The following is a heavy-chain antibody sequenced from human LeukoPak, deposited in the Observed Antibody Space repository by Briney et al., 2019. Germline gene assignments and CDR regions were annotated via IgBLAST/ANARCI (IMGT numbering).Heavy chain of an antibody. D-gene: IGHD5-24*01. CDR1: GFSFSNYG. J-gene: IGHJ4*02. V-gene: IGHV3-7*01. CDR2: INQDGSEK. Sequence: PGGSLRLSCTASGFSFSNYGMHWVRQAPGKGLEWVASINQDGSEKYYLDSVKGRFTISRDNAKNSLYLQMNSLRDEDTAVYSCARDGVRDGLYFDRWGQGTLVTVSS. CDR3: ARDGVRDGLYFDR.